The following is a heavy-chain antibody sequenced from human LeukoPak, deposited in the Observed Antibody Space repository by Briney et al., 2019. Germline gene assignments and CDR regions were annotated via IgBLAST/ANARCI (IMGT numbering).Heavy chain of an antibody. D-gene: IGHD1-1*01. CDR1: GFTFTSSA. CDR2: IVVGSGNT. CDR3: AAVPRRRGTPIYYGMDV. V-gene: IGHV1-58*02. Sequence: GASVKVSCKASGFTFTSSAMQWVRQARGQRLEWIGWIVVGSGNTNYAQKFQERVTITRDMSTSTAYMELSSLRSEDTAVHYCAAVPRRRGTPIYYGMDVWGQGTTVTVSS. J-gene: IGHJ6*02.